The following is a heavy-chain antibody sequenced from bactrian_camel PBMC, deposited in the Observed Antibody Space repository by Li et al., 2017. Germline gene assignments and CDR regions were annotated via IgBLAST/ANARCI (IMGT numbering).Heavy chain of an antibody. CDR1: GFTYKSYC. CDR2: IDSYGNR. V-gene: IGHV3S1*01. Sequence: HVQLVESGGGSVQAGESLRLSCIASGFTYKSYCMGWFRQAPGKEREGVAFIDSYGNRNYQSSLEGRFTISRDSAKNTLYLQMDRLKPEDTAMYYCAKDNEYWSIGEWGQGTQVTVS. CDR3: AKDNEYWSIGE. J-gene: IGHJ4*01. D-gene: IGHD7*01.